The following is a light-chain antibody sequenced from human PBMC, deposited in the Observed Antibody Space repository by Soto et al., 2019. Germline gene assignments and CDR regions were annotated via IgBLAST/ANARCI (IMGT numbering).Light chain of an antibody. J-gene: IGLJ2*01. V-gene: IGLV1-44*01. Sequence: QSVLTQPPSASGTPGQTIGISCSGGSSNIGSHTVNWYQQLPGTAPRLLIYSNTQRPSGVPDRFSGSKSGTSASLAISGLQSEYEGDYFCAAWDDSLNGVVFGGGTKRHRP. CDR3: AAWDDSLNGVV. CDR1: SSNIGSHT. CDR2: SNT.